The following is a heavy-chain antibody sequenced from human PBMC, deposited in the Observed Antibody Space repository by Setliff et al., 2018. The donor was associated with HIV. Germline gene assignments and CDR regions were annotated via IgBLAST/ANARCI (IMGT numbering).Heavy chain of an antibody. J-gene: IGHJ4*02. CDR2: FYYSGST. D-gene: IGHD3-22*01. CDR1: GGSISSSNYY. Sequence: PSETLSLTCAVSGGSISSSNYYWVWIRQPPGKELEWIGSFYYSGSTYYNPSLKSRVTISLDTSKNQFSLKVDSVTAADTAVYYCARGGSYDTFDYWGQGTLVTVSS. V-gene: IGHV4-39*07. CDR3: ARGGSYDTFDY.